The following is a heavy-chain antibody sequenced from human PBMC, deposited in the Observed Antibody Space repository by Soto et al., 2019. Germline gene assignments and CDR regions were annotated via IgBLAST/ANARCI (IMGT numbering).Heavy chain of an antibody. Sequence: GGSLRLSCAASGFTFSSYAMSWVRQAPGKGLEWVSAISGSGGSTYYADSVKGRFTISRDNSKNTLYLQMNSLRAEDTAVYYCAKVPWRITMIVVDPYWYFDLWGRGTLVTVSS. CDR2: ISGSGGST. J-gene: IGHJ2*01. D-gene: IGHD3-22*01. CDR3: AKVPWRITMIVVDPYWYFDL. CDR1: GFTFSSYA. V-gene: IGHV3-23*01.